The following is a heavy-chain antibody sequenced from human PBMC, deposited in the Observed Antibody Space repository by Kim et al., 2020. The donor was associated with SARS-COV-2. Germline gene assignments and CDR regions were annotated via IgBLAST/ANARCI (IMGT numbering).Heavy chain of an antibody. CDR3: ARVDYYDCNGYSNWHFEL. D-gene: IGHD3-22*01. J-gene: IGHJ2*01. Sequence: SETLSLTCTVSGGSISSYYWSWIRQPPGKGLEWIGYIYYSGSTNYNPSLKSRVTISVDTSKNQFSLKLSSVTAADTAVYYCARVDYYDCNGYSNWHFELWGPSTLGTVSS. V-gene: IGHV4-59*01. CDR1: GGSISSYY. CDR2: IYYSGST.